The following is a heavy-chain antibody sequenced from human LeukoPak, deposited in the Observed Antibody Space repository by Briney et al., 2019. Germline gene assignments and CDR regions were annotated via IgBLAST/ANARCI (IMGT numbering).Heavy chain of an antibody. V-gene: IGHV1-18*01. CDR1: GYTFTSYG. J-gene: IGHJ4*02. Sequence: GASVKVSCKASGYTFTSYGISWVRQAPGQGLEWMGWISAYNGNTNYAQKLQGRVTMTTDTSTSTAYMELRSLRSDDTAVYYCARKKVMKKTYYYDRGEIGNDYWGQGTLVTVSS. CDR2: ISAYNGNT. D-gene: IGHD3-22*01. CDR3: ARKKVMKKTYYYDRGEIGNDY.